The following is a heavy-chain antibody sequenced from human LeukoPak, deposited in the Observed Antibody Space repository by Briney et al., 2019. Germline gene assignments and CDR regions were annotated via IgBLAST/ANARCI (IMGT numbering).Heavy chain of an antibody. V-gene: IGHV4-39*07. D-gene: IGHD6-13*01. J-gene: IGHJ4*02. CDR2: IYYSGST. Sequence: SETLSLTCTVSGGSISSSSYYWGWIRQPPGKGLEWIGSIYYSGSTYYNPSLKSRITISVDTSKNQFSLKLSSVTAADTAVYYCARVVTPFYSSSWSYYFDYWGQGTLVTVSS. CDR3: ARVVTPFYSSSWSYYFDY. CDR1: GGSISSSSYY.